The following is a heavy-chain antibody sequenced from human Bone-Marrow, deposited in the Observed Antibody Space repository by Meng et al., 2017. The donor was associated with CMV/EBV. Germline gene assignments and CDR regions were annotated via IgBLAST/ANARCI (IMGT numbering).Heavy chain of an antibody. CDR1: GGTFSSYA. J-gene: IGHJ6*02. Sequence: SVKVSCKASGGTFSSYAISWVRQAPGQGLEWMGGIIPIFGTENYAQKFQGRVTITTDESTSTAYMELSSLRSEDTAVYYCARDYYDSSGYYYADYYYGMDVWGQGTTVTVSS. CDR2: IIPIFGTE. D-gene: IGHD3-22*01. V-gene: IGHV1-69*05. CDR3: ARDYYDSSGYYYADYYYGMDV.